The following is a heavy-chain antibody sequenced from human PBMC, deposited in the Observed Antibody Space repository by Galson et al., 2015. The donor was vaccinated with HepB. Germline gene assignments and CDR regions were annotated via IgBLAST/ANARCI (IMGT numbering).Heavy chain of an antibody. Sequence: SLRLSCAASGFTFSSYWMHWVRQAPGKGLVWVSRINYDDSDTIYAESVKGRFTVSRDNAKNTLYLQMNSLRVDDTAVYYCVRDANIEASGKLYDYWGQGTLVTVSS. CDR2: INYDDSDT. CDR1: GFTFSSYW. D-gene: IGHD1/OR15-1a*01. V-gene: IGHV3-74*01. CDR3: VRDANIEASGKLYDY. J-gene: IGHJ4*02.